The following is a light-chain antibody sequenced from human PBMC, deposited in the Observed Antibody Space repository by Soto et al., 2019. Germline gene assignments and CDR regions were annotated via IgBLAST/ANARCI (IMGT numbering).Light chain of an antibody. J-gene: IGKJ1*01. V-gene: IGKV1-5*03. CDR1: QTISSW. CDR2: KAS. Sequence: DIQMTQYNYTLSASVGDRVTITCRASQTISSWLAWYQQKPGKAPKLLIYKASTLKSGVPSRFSGSGSGTEFTLTISSLQPDDFATDYCQHYNSYSEAFGQGTIV. CDR3: QHYNSYSEA.